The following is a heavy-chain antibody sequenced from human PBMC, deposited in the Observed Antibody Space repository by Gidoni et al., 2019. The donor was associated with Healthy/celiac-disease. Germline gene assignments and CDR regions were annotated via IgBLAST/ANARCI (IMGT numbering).Heavy chain of an antibody. CDR3: ARGKHYYGSGSYQD. CDR2: INHSGST. Sequence: QVQLQQWGAGLLKPSETLSLTFAVYGGSLSGYYWCWIRQPPGKGLEWIGEINHSGSTNYNPSLKSRVTISVDTDKNQFSLKLSSVTAADKAVYYCARGKHYYGSGSYQDWGQGTLVTVSS. V-gene: IGHV4-34*01. J-gene: IGHJ4*02. CDR1: GGSLSGYY. D-gene: IGHD3-10*01.